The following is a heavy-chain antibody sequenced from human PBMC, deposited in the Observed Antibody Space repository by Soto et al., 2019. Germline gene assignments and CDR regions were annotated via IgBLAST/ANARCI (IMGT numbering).Heavy chain of an antibody. CDR3: ARDPPRMEQWLTYCYYGMDV. J-gene: IGHJ6*02. CDR1: GYTFTSYG. Sequence: ASVKVSCKASGYTFTSYGISWVRQAPGQGLEWMGWISAYNGNTNYAQKLQGRVTMTTDTSTSTAYMELRSLRSDDTAVYYCARDPPRMEQWLTYCYYGMDVWGQGTTVTVSS. D-gene: IGHD6-19*01. CDR2: ISAYNGNT. V-gene: IGHV1-18*04.